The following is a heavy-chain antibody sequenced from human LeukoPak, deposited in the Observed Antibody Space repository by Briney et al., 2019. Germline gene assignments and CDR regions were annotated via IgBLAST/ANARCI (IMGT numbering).Heavy chain of an antibody. Sequence: SETLSLTCAVYGGSFSGYYWSWIRQPPGKGLEWIGSIYYSGSTYYNPSLKSRVTISVDTSKNQFSLKLSSVTAADTAVYYCARAILTPSGYVWHFDLWGRGTLVTVSS. CDR2: IYYSGST. CDR3: ARAILTPSGYVWHFDL. V-gene: IGHV4-34*01. J-gene: IGHJ2*01. CDR1: GGSFSGYY. D-gene: IGHD3-3*01.